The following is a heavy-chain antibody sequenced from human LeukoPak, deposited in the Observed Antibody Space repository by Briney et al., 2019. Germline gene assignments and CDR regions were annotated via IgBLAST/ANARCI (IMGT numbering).Heavy chain of an antibody. CDR1: GYTFTTYY. J-gene: IGHJ4*02. Sequence: ASVQVSCKASGYTFTTYYMHWVRQAPGQGLEWMGIINPSDGSISYAQKFKGRVTVTRDTSTSTVYMELRSLRSDDTAVYYCVRAGSYYNLAYAADNWGQGSLVTVSS. V-gene: IGHV1-46*01. CDR3: VRAGSYYNLAYAADN. CDR2: INPSDGSI. D-gene: IGHD3-10*01.